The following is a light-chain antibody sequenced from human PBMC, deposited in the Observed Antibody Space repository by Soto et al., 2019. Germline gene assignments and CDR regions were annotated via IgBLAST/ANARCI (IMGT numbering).Light chain of an antibody. Sequence: EIVLTQSPGTLSLSPWEGATLSCRASQSISSNFLAWYQQKRGQAPRLLIHGASSRATGIPDRFSGSGSGTDFTLTISRLEPEDFAVYYCQQYGSSPRTFGQGTKVDIK. CDR3: QQYGSSPRT. CDR1: QSISSNF. CDR2: GAS. V-gene: IGKV3-20*01. J-gene: IGKJ1*01.